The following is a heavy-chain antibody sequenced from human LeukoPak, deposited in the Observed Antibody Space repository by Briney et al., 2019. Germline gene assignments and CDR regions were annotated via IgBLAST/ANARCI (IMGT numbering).Heavy chain of an antibody. CDR3: ASVVAAGTGLDY. CDR2: IYYSGSA. CDR1: GGSISSYY. J-gene: IGHJ4*02. Sequence: SETLSLTCTVFGGSISSYYWSWIRQPPGKGLEWIGYIYYSGSANYNPSLKSRVTISVDTSKNQFSLKLSSVTAADTAVYYCASVVAAGTGLDYWGQGTLVTVSS. D-gene: IGHD6-13*01. V-gene: IGHV4-59*01.